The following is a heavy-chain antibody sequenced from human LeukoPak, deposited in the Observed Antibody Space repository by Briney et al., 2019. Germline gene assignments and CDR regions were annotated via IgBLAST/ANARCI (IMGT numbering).Heavy chain of an antibody. Sequence: SETLSLTCAVSGYSISSGYYWGWIRQPPGKGLEWIGSIYHSGSTHYNPSLKSRVTISVDTSKNQFSLKLSSVTAADTAVYYCARRARGTPDYWGQGTLVTVSS. D-gene: IGHD1-1*01. CDR2: IYHSGST. CDR1: GYSISSGYY. CDR3: ARRARGTPDY. J-gene: IGHJ4*02. V-gene: IGHV4-38-2*01.